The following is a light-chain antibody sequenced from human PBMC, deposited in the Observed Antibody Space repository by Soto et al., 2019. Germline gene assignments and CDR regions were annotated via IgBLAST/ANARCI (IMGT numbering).Light chain of an antibody. CDR3: SSYTTAFFYV. V-gene: IGLV2-14*01. CDR2: GVT. J-gene: IGLJ1*01. CDR1: SSDIGAFNY. Sequence: QSVLTQPVSVSGSPGQSITISCTGSSSDIGAFNYVAWYQQHPGKAPKLIIHGVTNRPSGVSSRFSGSKSDYTASLTLSGLQAEDEADYYCSSYTTAFFYVFGTGTKVTVL.